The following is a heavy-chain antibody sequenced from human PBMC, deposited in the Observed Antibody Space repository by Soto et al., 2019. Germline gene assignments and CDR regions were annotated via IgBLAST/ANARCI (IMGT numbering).Heavy chain of an antibody. Sequence: PSETLSLTCTVSGGSISSGDYYWNWIRQPPGKGLEWIGYIYYTGTTKYNPSLKSRATLSVDTAKNRFSLNLTSLTAADTAVYYCARGDWFHPWGQGTLVTASS. CDR3: ARGDWFHP. V-gene: IGHV4-30-4*01. J-gene: IGHJ5*02. CDR2: IYYTGTT. CDR1: GGSISSGDYY.